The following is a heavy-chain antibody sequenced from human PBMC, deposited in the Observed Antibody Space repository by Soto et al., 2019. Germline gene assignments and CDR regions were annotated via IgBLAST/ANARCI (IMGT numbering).Heavy chain of an antibody. CDR1: GFTFSSYG. J-gene: IGHJ4*02. CDR2: IWYDGSNK. V-gene: IGHV3-33*01. D-gene: IGHD3-16*01. Sequence: PGGSLRLSCAASGFTFSSYGMHWVRQAPGKGLEWVAVIWYDGSNKYYADSVKGRFTISRDNSKNTLYLQMNSLRAEDTAVYYCMRDGGCVPHLHYFNHWAQGPLVTVSS. CDR3: MRDGGCVPHLHYFNH.